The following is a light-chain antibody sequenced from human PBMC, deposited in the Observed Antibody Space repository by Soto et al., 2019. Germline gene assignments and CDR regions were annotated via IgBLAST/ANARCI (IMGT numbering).Light chain of an antibody. CDR2: RNN. CDR3: AAWDDSLNGVV. V-gene: IGLV1-47*01. Sequence: QSVLTQPPSASGTPGQRVTISCSGSTSNIGNNYVCWFQQLPGTAPKLLIYRNNQRPSGVPDRFSCSKSGTSASLAISGLRSEDEADYYCAAWDDSLNGVVFGGGTKVTVL. CDR1: TSNIGNNY. J-gene: IGLJ3*02.